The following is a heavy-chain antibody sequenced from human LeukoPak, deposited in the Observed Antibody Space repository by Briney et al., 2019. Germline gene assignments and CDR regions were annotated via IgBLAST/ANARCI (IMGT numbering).Heavy chain of an antibody. J-gene: IGHJ4*02. Sequence: GGSLRLSCAASGFTFSSYSMNWVRQAPGKGLEWVSSISSGSSYIYYADSVKGRFTISRDNAKNSLYLQMNSLRAEDTAVYYCARYCSSTSCRDGFDYWGQGTLVTVSS. CDR1: GFTFSSYS. V-gene: IGHV3-21*01. CDR3: ARYCSSTSCRDGFDY. D-gene: IGHD2-2*01. CDR2: ISSGSSYI.